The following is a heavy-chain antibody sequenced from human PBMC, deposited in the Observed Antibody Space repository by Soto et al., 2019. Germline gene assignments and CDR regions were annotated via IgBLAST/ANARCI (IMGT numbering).Heavy chain of an antibody. CDR2: IIPIFGTA. J-gene: IGHJ3*02. Sequence: QVQLVQSGAEVKKPGSSVKVSCKASGGTFSSYAISWVRQAPGQGLEWMGGIIPIFGTANYAQKFQGRVTITADESTSTAYMELSSLRSEDTAVYYCATSNLAYCGDDCYFAFDIWGQGTMVTVSS. CDR3: ATSNLAYCGDDCYFAFDI. CDR1: GGTFSSYA. V-gene: IGHV1-69*01. D-gene: IGHD2-21*02.